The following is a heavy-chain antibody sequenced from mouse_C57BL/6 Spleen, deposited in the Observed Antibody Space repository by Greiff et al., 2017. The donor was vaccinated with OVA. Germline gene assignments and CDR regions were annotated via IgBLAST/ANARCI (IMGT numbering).Heavy chain of an antibody. CDR3: ARTLSPRYGNYDYYAMDY. J-gene: IGHJ4*01. D-gene: IGHD2-1*01. V-gene: IGHV3-6*01. CDR1: GYSITSGYY. Sequence: EVQLVESGPGLVKPSQSLSLTCSVTGYSITSGYYWNWIRQFPGNKLEWMGYISYDGSNNYNPSLKNRISITRDTSKNQFFLKLNSVTTEDTATYYCARTLSPRYGNYDYYAMDYWGQGTSVTVSS. CDR2: ISYDGSN.